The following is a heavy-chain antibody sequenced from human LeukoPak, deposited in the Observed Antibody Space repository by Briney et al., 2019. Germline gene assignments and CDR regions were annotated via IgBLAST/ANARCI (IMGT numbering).Heavy chain of an antibody. CDR2: INPSGGST. Sequence: VSVKVSCKASGYTFTSYYMHWVRQAPGQGLEWMGIINPSGGSTSYAQKFQGRVTMTRDTSTSTVYMELSSLRSEDTAVYYCARDLDIVVVPAARGFDYWGQGILVTVSS. CDR3: ARDLDIVVVPAARGFDY. CDR1: GYTFTSYY. D-gene: IGHD2-2*03. V-gene: IGHV1-46*01. J-gene: IGHJ4*02.